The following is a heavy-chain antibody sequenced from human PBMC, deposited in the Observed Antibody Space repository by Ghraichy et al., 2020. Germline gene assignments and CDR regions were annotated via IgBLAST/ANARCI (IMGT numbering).Heavy chain of an antibody. CDR1: GGSISSYY. J-gene: IGHJ6*03. CDR2: IYYSGST. D-gene: IGHD3-10*01. Sequence: SETLSLTCTVSGGSISSYYWSWIRQPPGKGLEWIGYIYYSGSTNYNPSLKSRVTISVDTSKNQFSLKLSSVTAADTAVYYCARSLIWGDYYMDVWGKGTTVTVSS. V-gene: IGHV4-59*01. CDR3: ARSLIWGDYYMDV.